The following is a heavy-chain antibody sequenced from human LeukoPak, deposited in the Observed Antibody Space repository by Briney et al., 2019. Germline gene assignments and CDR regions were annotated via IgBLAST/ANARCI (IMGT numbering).Heavy chain of an antibody. V-gene: IGHV1-18*01. Sequence: ASVKVSCKASGYTVSSYHISWVRQAPGQGLEWMGWINPNTGDTIYAQRLQGRVTMTTDTSTSTAYMELRSLRFDDTAVYYCVREDWDGGTIIDSWGQGTLVTVSS. J-gene: IGHJ4*02. D-gene: IGHD1-14*01. CDR2: INPNTGDT. CDR1: GYTVSSYH. CDR3: VREDWDGGTIIDS.